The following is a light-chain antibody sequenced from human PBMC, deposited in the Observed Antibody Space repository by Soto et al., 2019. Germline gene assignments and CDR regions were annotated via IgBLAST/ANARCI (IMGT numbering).Light chain of an antibody. V-gene: IGKV3-20*01. J-gene: IGKJ1*01. CDR2: GAS. CDR3: QQYGSSSWT. CDR1: QSVSNNY. Sequence: EIFLTQSPGTLSLSRWERATLSWRASQSVSNNYLAWYQQKPGQAPRLLIYGASSRATGIPDRFSGSGSGTDFTLTISRLEPEDFAVYYCQQYGSSSWTFGQGTKVDIK.